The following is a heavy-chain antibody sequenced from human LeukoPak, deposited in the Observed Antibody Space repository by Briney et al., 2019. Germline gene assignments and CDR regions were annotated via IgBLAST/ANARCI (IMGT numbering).Heavy chain of an antibody. CDR1: GGSISSYY. V-gene: IGHV4-59*01. J-gene: IGHJ4*02. D-gene: IGHD6-13*01. CDR2: IYYSGST. Sequence: SETLSLTCTVSGGSISSYYWSWIRQPPGKGLEWIGYIYYSGSTNYNPSLKSRVTISVDTSKNQFSLKLSSVTAADTAVYYCARAGEEQLAPNFDYWGQGTLVTVSS. CDR3: ARAGEEQLAPNFDY.